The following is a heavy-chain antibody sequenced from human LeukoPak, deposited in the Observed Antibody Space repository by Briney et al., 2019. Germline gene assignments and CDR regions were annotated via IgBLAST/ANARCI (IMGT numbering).Heavy chain of an antibody. J-gene: IGHJ6*03. CDR2: FSSTANT. CDR3: ARGARVASYTYYYMDV. CDR1: GGSFSSYS. D-gene: IGHD1-26*01. V-gene: IGHV4-59*01. Sequence: SETLSLTCTVSGGSFSSYSWSWIRQPPGGGLEWIGNFSSTANTNYNPSLKSRVTISVDTSKNQFSLKLSSVTAADTAVYYCARGARVASYTYYYMDVWGKGTPVTVSS.